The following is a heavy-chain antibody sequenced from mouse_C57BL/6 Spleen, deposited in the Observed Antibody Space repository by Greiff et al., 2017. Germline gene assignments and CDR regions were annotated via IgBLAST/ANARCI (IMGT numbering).Heavy chain of an antibody. Sequence: EVQRVESGGDLVKPGGSLKLSCAASGFTFSSYGMSWVRQTPDKRLEWVVTIGSGGSYTYYPDSVKGRVTISRDNANNTLYLQMSSLKSEDTAMYYCARDYYGSSPCYFDYWGQGTTLTVSS. CDR2: IGSGGSYT. CDR1: GFTFSSYG. D-gene: IGHD1-1*01. V-gene: IGHV5-6*01. CDR3: ARDYYGSSPCYFDY. J-gene: IGHJ2*01.